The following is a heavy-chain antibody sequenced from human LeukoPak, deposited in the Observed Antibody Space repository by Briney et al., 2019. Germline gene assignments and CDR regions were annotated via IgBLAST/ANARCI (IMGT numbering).Heavy chain of an antibody. CDR2: ISSSSSYI. V-gene: IGHV3-21*01. D-gene: IGHD1-26*01. Sequence: GGSLRLSCAASGFTFSNAWMSWVRQAPGKGLEWVSSISSSSSYIYYADSVKGRFTISRDNSKNTLYLQMNSLRAEDTAIYYCAKLENSGSPPGFDYWGQGTLVTVSS. J-gene: IGHJ4*02. CDR1: GFTFSNAW. CDR3: AKLENSGSPPGFDY.